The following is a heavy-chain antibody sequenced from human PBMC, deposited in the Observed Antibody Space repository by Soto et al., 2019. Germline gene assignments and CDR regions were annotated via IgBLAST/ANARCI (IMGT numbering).Heavy chain of an antibody. CDR3: AKEQGGGDSPFDY. J-gene: IGHJ4*02. D-gene: IGHD2-21*02. CDR1: GFTFSSYG. V-gene: IGHV3-30*18. CDR2: ISYDGSNK. Sequence: QVQLVESGGGVVQPGRSLRLSCAASGFTFSSYGMHWVRQAPGKGLEWVAVISYDGSNKYYADSVKGRFTISRDNSKNTLYLQMNSLRAEDTAVYYCAKEQGGGDSPFDYWGQGTLVTVSS.